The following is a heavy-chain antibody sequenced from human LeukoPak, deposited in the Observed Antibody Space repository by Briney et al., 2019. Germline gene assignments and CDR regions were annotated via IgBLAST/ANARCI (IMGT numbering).Heavy chain of an antibody. V-gene: IGHV3-30*02. CDR1: GFTFSSYG. D-gene: IGHD4-17*01. Sequence: GGSLRLSCAASGFTFSSYGMHWVRQAPGKGLEWVAFIRYDGSNKYYADSVKGRFTISRDNSKNTLYLQMNSLRAEDTAVYYCAKESRRYGDYGYLDYWGQGTLVTVPS. CDR2: IRYDGSNK. J-gene: IGHJ4*02. CDR3: AKESRRYGDYGYLDY.